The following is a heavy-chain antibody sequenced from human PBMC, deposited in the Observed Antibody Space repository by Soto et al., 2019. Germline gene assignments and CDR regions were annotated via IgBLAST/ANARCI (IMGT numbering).Heavy chain of an antibody. D-gene: IGHD2-15*01. CDR1: GGTISTTTYY. CDR2: IYYSGTT. V-gene: IGHV4-31*03. Sequence: SETLSLTCLVSGGTISTTTYYWSWIRQHPGKGLEWIGYIYYSGTTYYNPSLKSRVFISVDTSKNQFSLELSSVTAADTAVYYCARYYCSGGSCYYMDVWGKGTTVTVSS. J-gene: IGHJ6*03. CDR3: ARYYCSGGSCYYMDV.